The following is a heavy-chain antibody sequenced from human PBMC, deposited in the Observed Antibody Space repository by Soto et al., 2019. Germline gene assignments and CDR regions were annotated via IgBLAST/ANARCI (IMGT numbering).Heavy chain of an antibody. J-gene: IGHJ4*02. V-gene: IGHV3-66*01. CDR3: AGGDYKTSDF. D-gene: IGHD4-17*01. Sequence: GGSLRLSCAASGFTVGSNYMSWVRQAPGKGLEWVSFLYTGGNTYYADSVMGRFTISRDNSKNTLYPQMNSLRAEDTAVYYCAGGDYKTSDFWGQGTLVTVSS. CDR1: GFTVGSNY. CDR2: LYTGGNT.